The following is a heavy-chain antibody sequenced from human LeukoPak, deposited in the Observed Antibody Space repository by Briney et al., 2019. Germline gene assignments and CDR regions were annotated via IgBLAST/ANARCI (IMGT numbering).Heavy chain of an antibody. CDR1: GFSLSSYA. CDR3: AISTDYGDQY. V-gene: IGHV3-30*04. J-gene: IGHJ4*02. Sequence: GGSLRLSCAASGFSLSSYAMHWVRQAPGKGLEWVAVISFDGGHKDYADSVKGRFTISRDNSKNTLYLQMNSLRAEDTAVYYCAISTDYGDQYWGQGTLVTVSS. CDR2: ISFDGGHK. D-gene: IGHD4-17*01.